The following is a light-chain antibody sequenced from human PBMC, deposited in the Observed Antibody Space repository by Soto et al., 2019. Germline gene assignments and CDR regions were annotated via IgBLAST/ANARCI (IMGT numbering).Light chain of an antibody. J-gene: IGKJ5*01. V-gene: IGKV3-11*01. CDR1: QSVRSY. CDR2: DAS. CDR3: VQRSNWPTVT. Sequence: EVVLTQSPPTLSLYPGERATLSCRASQSVRSYLAWYQQKPGQAPRLLIYDASNRATGVPARFSGSGSGTDFTLTISSLEPEDFAVYYCVQRSNWPTVTFGQGTRLAIK.